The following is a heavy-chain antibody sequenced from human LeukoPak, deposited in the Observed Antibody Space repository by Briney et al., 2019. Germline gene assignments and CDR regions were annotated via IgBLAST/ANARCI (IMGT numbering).Heavy chain of an antibody. CDR2: IKQDGSNK. CDR1: GFTFSTYW. V-gene: IGHV3-7*01. J-gene: IGHJ4*02. Sequence: PGGSLRLSCATPGFTFSTYWMSWVRQAPGKGLEWVANIKQDGSNKYYVDSVKGRFTISRDNANYSLYLQMNSLRAEDTAVYYCARGDGSSSGLYFDSWGQGTLVTVSS. D-gene: IGHD6-6*01. CDR3: ARGDGSSSGLYFDS.